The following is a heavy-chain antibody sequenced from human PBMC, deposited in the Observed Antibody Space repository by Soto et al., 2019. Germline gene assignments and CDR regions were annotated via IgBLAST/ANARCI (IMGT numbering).Heavy chain of an antibody. D-gene: IGHD1-1*01. Sequence: NPSETLSLTCTVSGDSISRPDYYWSWIRQTPWKGLEWIGHIFYSGTTYYSPSLKSRLTISVDTSKNHFSLRLTSVTAADTAVYYCARDLWVEPELYYYGMDVWGQGTTVTVSS. J-gene: IGHJ6*02. CDR3: ARDLWVEPELYYYGMDV. CDR1: GDSISRPDYY. V-gene: IGHV4-30-4*01. CDR2: IFYSGTT.